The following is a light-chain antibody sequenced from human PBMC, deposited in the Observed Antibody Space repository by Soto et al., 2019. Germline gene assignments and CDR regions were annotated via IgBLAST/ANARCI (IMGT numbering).Light chain of an antibody. Sequence: IQMTQSPYSLSASVGDRVTITCRASQGIRNDLGWYQQKPGKAPKLLIYAASSLQSGVPSRFSGSGSGTDFTLTISSLQPEDFATYYCQQSYLDRAFGQGTNVDIK. V-gene: IGKV1-39*01. CDR2: AAS. CDR3: QQSYLDRA. J-gene: IGKJ1*01. CDR1: QGIRND.